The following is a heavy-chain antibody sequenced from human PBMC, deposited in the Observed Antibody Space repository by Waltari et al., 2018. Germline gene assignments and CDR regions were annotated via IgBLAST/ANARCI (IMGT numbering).Heavy chain of an antibody. V-gene: IGHV3-23*03. CDR2: IYSGGSK. J-gene: IGHJ4*02. CDR1: GFTFSSYA. CDR3: AKEPVGGGGSYFDY. Sequence: EVQLLESGGGLVQPGGSLRLSCAASGFTFSSYAMSWVRQAPGKGFEWVSVIYSGGSKYYADSVKGRFTIARDNSKNTLYLQMNSLRAEDTAVYYCAKEPVGGGGSYFDYWGQGTLVTVSS. D-gene: IGHD3-10*01.